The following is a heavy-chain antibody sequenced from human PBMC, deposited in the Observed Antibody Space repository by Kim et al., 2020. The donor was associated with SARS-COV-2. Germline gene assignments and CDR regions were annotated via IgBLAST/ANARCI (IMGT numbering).Heavy chain of an antibody. CDR3: ASEYSSSSAPFDY. Sequence: YAQKVQGRVTITADESTSTAYMELSSLRSEDTAVYYCASEYSSSSAPFDYWGQGTLVTVSS. D-gene: IGHD6-6*01. V-gene: IGHV1-69*01. J-gene: IGHJ4*02.